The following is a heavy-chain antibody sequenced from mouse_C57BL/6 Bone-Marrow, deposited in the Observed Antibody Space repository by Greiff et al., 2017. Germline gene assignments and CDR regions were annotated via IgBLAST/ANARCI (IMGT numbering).Heavy chain of an antibody. D-gene: IGHD1-1*01. CDR2: IYPNSGST. CDR3: ARGVYGSHDY. V-gene: IGHV1-64*01. Sequence: QVQLQQPGAELVKPGASVTLSCKASGYTFTSYWMHWVKQRPGQGLEWIGMIYPNSGSTNYNEKFKSKATLTVDKTSSTAYMQLSSLTSEDSAVYYCARGVYGSHDYWGQGTTLTVS. CDR1: GYTFTSYW. J-gene: IGHJ2*01.